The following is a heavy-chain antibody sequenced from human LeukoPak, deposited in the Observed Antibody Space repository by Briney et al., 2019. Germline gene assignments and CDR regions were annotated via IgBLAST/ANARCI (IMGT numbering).Heavy chain of an antibody. J-gene: IGHJ4*02. CDR3: AGGGDSGGYYYPMFDY. V-gene: IGHV4-59*01. D-gene: IGHD3-22*01. CDR1: GVSLTNYY. CDR2: IYYTGST. Sequence: SETLSLTCTVSGVSLTNYYWSWVRQPPGKGLEWMGDIYYTGSTNYNLSLRSRVTISVDTSKNQFSLKLRSVTAADTAVYFCAGGGDSGGYYYPMFDYWGQGTLVTVSS.